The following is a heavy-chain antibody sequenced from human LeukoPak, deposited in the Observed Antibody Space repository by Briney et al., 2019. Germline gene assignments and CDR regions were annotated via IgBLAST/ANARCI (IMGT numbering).Heavy chain of an antibody. CDR1: RFTFSSHT. J-gene: IGHJ4*02. D-gene: IGHD4-17*01. Sequence: GGSLRLSCSASRFTFSSHTMNWVRQAPGKGLEWVSSIDPSSTYIYYADSVKGRFTISRDNAQNSLYLQMNSLRAEDTAVYYCTRGSYGDYEYWGQGTLVTVSS. CDR3: TRGSYGDYEY. CDR2: IDPSSTYI. V-gene: IGHV3-21*01.